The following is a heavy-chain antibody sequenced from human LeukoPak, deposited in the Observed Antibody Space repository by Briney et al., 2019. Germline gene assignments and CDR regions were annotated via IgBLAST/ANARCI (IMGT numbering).Heavy chain of an antibody. CDR2: INAGNGNT. V-gene: IGHV1-3*01. J-gene: IGHJ4*02. D-gene: IGHD6-19*01. CDR1: GYTFTSYA. CDR3: ALAVALYYFDY. Sequence: ASVKVSCKASGYTFTSYAMHWVRQAPGQRLEWMGWINAGNGNTKYSQKFQGRVAITRDTSASTAYMELSSLRSEDTAVYYCALAVALYYFDYWGQGTLVTVSS.